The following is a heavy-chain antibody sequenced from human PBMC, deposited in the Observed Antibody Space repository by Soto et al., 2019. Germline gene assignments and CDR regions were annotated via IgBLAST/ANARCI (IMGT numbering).Heavy chain of an antibody. CDR2: ISGSGGST. D-gene: IGHD3-22*01. Sequence: GGSLRLSCAASGFTFSSYAMSWVRQAPGKGLEWVSAISGSGGSTYYADSVKGRFTISRDNSKNTLYLQMNSLRAEDTAVYYCAKDPQDYYDSSGYYYGVYWGQGTLVTVSS. V-gene: IGHV3-23*01. CDR3: AKDPQDYYDSSGYYYGVY. J-gene: IGHJ4*02. CDR1: GFTFSSYA.